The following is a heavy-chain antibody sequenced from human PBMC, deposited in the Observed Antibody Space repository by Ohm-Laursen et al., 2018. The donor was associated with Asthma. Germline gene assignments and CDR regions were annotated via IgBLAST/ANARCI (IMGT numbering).Heavy chain of an antibody. D-gene: IGHD2-15*01. Sequence: SVKVSCKASGYTFTSYGISWVRQAPGQGLEWMGWISAYNGNTNYAQKLQGRVTMTTDTSTSTAYMELRSLRSDDTAVYYCARVSIVVVVAANDYWGQGTLVTVSS. CDR3: ARVSIVVVVAANDY. CDR2: ISAYNGNT. V-gene: IGHV1-18*04. CDR1: GYTFTSYG. J-gene: IGHJ4*02.